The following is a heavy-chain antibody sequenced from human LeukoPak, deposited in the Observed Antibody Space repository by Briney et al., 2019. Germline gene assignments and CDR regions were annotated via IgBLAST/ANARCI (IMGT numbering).Heavy chain of an antibody. Sequence: GGSLRLSCAASGFSFSTTWMTWVRQTPGKGLELVANINIDESQRYHADSVEGRFTISRDNVKNTLYLQMSSLRVEDTAVYYCARDPGWGALDYWGQGALVIVSS. D-gene: IGHD3-16*01. CDR3: ARDPGWGALDY. J-gene: IGHJ4*02. CDR2: INIDESQR. CDR1: GFSFSTTW. V-gene: IGHV3-7*03.